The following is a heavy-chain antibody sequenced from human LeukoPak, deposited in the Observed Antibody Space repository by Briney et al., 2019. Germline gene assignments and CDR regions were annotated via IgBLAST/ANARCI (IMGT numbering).Heavy chain of an antibody. CDR1: GESFSAYF. J-gene: IGHJ4*02. CDR2: INHRGSS. D-gene: IGHD2-15*01. CDR3: ARGSSFDGYCSAGACDAGCYDS. V-gene: IGHV4-34*01. Sequence: PSETLSLTCAVYGESFSAYFWNWIRQAPGKPLEYIGEINHRGSSHYNPSLKTRVTLAVDTSKNQFPLRLTSVTAADTAVYFCARGSSFDGYCSAGACDAGCYDSWGQGTPVTVSS.